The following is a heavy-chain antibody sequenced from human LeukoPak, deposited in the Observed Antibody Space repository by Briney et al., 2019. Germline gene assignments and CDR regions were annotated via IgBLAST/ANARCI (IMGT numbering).Heavy chain of an antibody. D-gene: IGHD6-19*01. CDR3: AKGSSDQHWFDP. J-gene: IGHJ5*02. V-gene: IGHV3-30*02. Sequence: GGSLRLSCAASGFTFSSYGMHGVRQAPGKGLEWVAFIRYDGSNKYYADSVKGRFTISRDNSKNTLYLQMNSLRAEDTAVYYCAKGSSDQHWFDPWGQGTLVTVSS. CDR2: IRYDGSNK. CDR1: GFTFSSYG.